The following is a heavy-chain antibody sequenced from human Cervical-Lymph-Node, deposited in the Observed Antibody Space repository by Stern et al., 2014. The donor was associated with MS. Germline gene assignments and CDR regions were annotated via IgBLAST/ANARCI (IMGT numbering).Heavy chain of an antibody. J-gene: IGHJ3*02. V-gene: IGHV1-18*01. Sequence: QVQLVESGAEVMKPGASVRVSCKASGYTFTSYGISWVRQAPGQGLEWMGWISAYNGNTNYAQKVKGRVTMTRDTATSTAYMELRSLRSDDTAVYYCARGRLGSENAFDIWGQGTMVTVSS. CDR2: ISAYNGNT. CDR3: ARGRLGSENAFDI. D-gene: IGHD2-15*01. CDR1: GYTFTSYG.